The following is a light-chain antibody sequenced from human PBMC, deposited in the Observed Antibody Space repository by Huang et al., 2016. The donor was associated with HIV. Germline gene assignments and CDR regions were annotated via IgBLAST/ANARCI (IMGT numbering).Light chain of an antibody. Sequence: DIQMTQSPSSLSASVGDRVTITCRATPGISNYLAWYQQKPGKGPGLLIYGASTLQSGVPSRFSGSGSGTGFTLTINSLQPEDVATYYCQKYNSARLTFGGGTKVEIK. CDR2: GAS. CDR1: PGISNY. V-gene: IGKV1-27*01. CDR3: QKYNSARLT. J-gene: IGKJ4*01.